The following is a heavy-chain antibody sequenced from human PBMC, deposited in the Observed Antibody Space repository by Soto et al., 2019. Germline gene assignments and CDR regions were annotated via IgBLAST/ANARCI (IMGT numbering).Heavy chain of an antibody. Sequence: QVQLVESGGGVVQPGRSLRLSCAASGFTFSSYGMHWVRQAPGKGLEWVAVISYDGSNKYYADSVKGRFTISRDNSKNTLYLQMNSLRAEDTAVYYCAKGRADMTTATPWGQGTLVTVSS. J-gene: IGHJ5*02. V-gene: IGHV3-30*18. CDR1: GFTFSSYG. D-gene: IGHD4-4*01. CDR3: AKGRADMTTATP. CDR2: ISYDGSNK.